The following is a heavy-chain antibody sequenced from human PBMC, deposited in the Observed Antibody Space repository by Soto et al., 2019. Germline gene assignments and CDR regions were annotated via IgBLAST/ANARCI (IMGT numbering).Heavy chain of an antibody. CDR1: GFTFSSYA. CDR2: ISGSGGST. J-gene: IGHJ4*02. V-gene: IGHV3-23*01. Sequence: PGGSLRLSCAASGFTFSSYAMSWVRQAPGKGLEWVSAISGSGGSTYYADSVKGRFTISRDNSKNTLYLQMNSLRAEDTAVYYCAKSTFIVVVLSVFDYWGQGTLVTVSS. CDR3: AKSTFIVVVLSVFDY. D-gene: IGHD3-22*01.